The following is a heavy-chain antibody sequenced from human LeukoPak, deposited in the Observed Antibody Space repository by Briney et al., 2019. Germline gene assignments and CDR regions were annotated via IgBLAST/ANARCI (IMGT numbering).Heavy chain of an antibody. J-gene: IGHJ4*02. CDR3: ARRSSSWYYFED. Sequence: SETLSLTCTISGGSITSSDYWWAWIRLPPGRGLEWIGSIYYSGSTYYNPPLKSRATISVDTSKNQFSLKLSSVTAADAAVYFCARRSSSWYYFEDWGQGTLVTVSS. CDR1: GGSITSSDYW. CDR2: IYYSGST. D-gene: IGHD6-13*01. V-gene: IGHV4-39*07.